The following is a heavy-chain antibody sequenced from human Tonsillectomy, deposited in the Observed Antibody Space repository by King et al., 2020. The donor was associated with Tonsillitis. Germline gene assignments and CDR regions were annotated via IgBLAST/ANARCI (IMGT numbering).Heavy chain of an antibody. D-gene: IGHD3-22*01. Sequence: QLVQSGGDLVQPGGSLRLSCAASGFTFSSYAMSLFRQAPGRGLEWVAAISGVGGITYYADSVKGRFTIARDNSKNTLYLQMNSLRAEDTAVYYCAKDPPYYYDSSGSMNWFDPWGQGTLVTVSS. CDR3: AKDPPYYYDSSGSMNWFDP. CDR1: GFTFSSYA. CDR2: ISGVGGIT. V-gene: IGHV3-23*04. J-gene: IGHJ5*02.